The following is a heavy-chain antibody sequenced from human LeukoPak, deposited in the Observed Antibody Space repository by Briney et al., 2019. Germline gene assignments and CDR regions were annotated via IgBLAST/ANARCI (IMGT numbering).Heavy chain of an antibody. CDR2: INPNSGGT. J-gene: IGHJ4*02. Sequence: ASVKVSCKASGYTFTGYYMHWVRQAPGQGLEWMGWINPNSGGTNYAQKLQGRVTMTRDTSISTACMELSRLRSDDTAVYYCARDQSDGSGSYLGYWGQGTLVTVSS. CDR3: ARDQSDGSGSYLGY. V-gene: IGHV1-2*02. D-gene: IGHD3-10*01. CDR1: GYTFTGYY.